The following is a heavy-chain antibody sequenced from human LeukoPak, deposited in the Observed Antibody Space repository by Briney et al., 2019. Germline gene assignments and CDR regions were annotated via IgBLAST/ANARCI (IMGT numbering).Heavy chain of an antibody. CDR2: INPNSGGT. J-gene: IGHJ5*02. D-gene: IGHD1-26*01. CDR3: ARDHLEPQWEILPRRGGENWFDP. V-gene: IGHV1-2*02. CDR1: GYTFTANY. Sequence: ASVKVSCKASGYTFTANYLHWVRQAPGQGLEWMGWINPNSGGTNYAQKFQGRVNMTRVTSISTAYMELSRLRSDDTAVYYCARDHLEPQWEILPRRGGENWFDPWGQGTLVTVSS.